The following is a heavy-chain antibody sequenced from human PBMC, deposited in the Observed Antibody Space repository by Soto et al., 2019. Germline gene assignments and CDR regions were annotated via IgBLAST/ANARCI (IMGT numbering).Heavy chain of an antibody. CDR3: ARLVYSSSWYGTPYFDY. D-gene: IGHD6-13*01. V-gene: IGHV4-39*01. CDR1: GGSISSSSYY. CDR2: IYYSGST. Sequence: QLQLQESGPGLVKPSETLSLTCTVSGGSISSSSYYWGWIRQPPGKGLEWIGSIYYSGSTYYNPSLKSRVTISVDTSKNQFSLKLSSVTAADTAVYYCARLVYSSSWYGTPYFDYWGQGTLVTVSS. J-gene: IGHJ4*02.